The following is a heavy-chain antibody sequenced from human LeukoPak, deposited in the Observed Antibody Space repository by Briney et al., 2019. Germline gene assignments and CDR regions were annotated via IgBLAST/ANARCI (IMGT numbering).Heavy chain of an antibody. Sequence: GGSLRLSCAASRFTFSSYNMNWVRQAPGKGLEWVSSISGSRGSTYYTDSVKGRFTISRDNSKNTLHLQMNSLRVEDTAVYYCAKDGKMTDYWGQGTLVTVSS. CDR3: AKDGKMTDY. V-gene: IGHV3-23*01. CDR2: ISGSRGST. CDR1: RFTFSSYN. D-gene: IGHD1-26*01. J-gene: IGHJ4*02.